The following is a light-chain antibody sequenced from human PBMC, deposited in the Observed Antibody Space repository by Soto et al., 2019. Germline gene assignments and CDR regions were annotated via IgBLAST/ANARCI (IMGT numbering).Light chain of an antibody. CDR3: QDSYRYAGT. Sequence: DIQMNQAHYSLYQYIGSGSSSESGYSQTISSWLAWYQQKPGKAPKLLIYKASTLKSGVPSRFSGSGSGTELAFTINRLQAEDFATYYCQDSYRYAGTFARGTKVDIK. V-gene: IGKV1-5*03. CDR2: KAS. J-gene: IGKJ1*01. CDR1: QTISSW.